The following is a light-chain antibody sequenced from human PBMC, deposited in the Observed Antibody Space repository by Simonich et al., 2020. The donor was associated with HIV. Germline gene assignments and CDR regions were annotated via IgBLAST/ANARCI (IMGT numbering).Light chain of an antibody. Sequence: EIVLTQSPATLSLSPGEKATLSCRASQSVSSHLAWYQQKPGQAPRLLIHDVSNSATGIPARFSGSGSGTDFTLTISSLESEDFAVYYCQQMKTFGQGTKVEIK. CDR3: QQMKT. V-gene: IGKV3-11*01. CDR1: QSVSSH. CDR2: DVS. J-gene: IGKJ1*01.